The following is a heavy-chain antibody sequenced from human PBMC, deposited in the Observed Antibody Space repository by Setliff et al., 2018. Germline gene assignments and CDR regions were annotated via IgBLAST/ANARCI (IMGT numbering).Heavy chain of an antibody. CDR2: MNPNSGNT. CDR3: ARECYSCSWYGDYYYYYGMDV. D-gene: IGHD6-13*01. V-gene: IGHV1-8*02. J-gene: IGHJ6*02. Sequence: GASVKVSCKASGYTFTSYDINWVRQATGQGLEWMGWMNPNSGNTGYAQKFQGRVTMTRNTSISTAYMELSSLRSEDTAVYYCARECYSCSWYGDYYYYYGMDVWGQGTMVTVSS. CDR1: GYTFTSYD.